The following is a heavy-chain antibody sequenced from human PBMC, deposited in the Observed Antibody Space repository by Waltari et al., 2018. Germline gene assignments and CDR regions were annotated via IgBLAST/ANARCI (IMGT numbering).Heavy chain of an antibody. V-gene: IGHV4-61*02. CDR3: ARASLPKSVRAYWYFDL. CDR1: GGSISSGSYY. Sequence: QVQLQESGPGLVKPSQTLSLTCTVSGGSISSGSYYWSWIRQPAGKGLEWIGRIYTSGSTNYNPSLKSRVTIAVDTSKNQFSLKLSSVTAADTAVYYCARASLPKSVRAYWYFDLWGRGTLVTVSS. CDR2: IYTSGST. D-gene: IGHD3-3*01. J-gene: IGHJ2*01.